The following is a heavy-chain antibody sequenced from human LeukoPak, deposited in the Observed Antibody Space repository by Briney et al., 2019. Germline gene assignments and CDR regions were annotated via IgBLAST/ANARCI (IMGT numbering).Heavy chain of an antibody. CDR2: TYYRSKWYN. Sequence: SQTLSLTCAISGDSVPSNSAAWNWIRQSPSRGLEWLGRTYYRSKWYNDYAVSVKSRITINPDTSKNQFSLQLNSVTPEDTAVYYCARDQELLFDKAFDYWGQGTLVTVSS. CDR3: ARDQELLFDKAFDY. V-gene: IGHV6-1*01. CDR1: GDSVPSNSAA. D-gene: IGHD1-26*01. J-gene: IGHJ4*02.